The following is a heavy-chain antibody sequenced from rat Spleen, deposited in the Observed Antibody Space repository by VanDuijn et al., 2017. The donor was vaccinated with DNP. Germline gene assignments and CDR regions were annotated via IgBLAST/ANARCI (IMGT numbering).Heavy chain of an antibody. D-gene: IGHD1-4*01. Sequence: EVQLQESGPGLVKPSQSLSLTCSVTGYSITSHYWGWIRRFPGNKLEWMGSVNSAGNTNYNPSLKSRISIIRDTSKNQLFLQVNSVTTEDTATYYCARWPGYNPPYAMDAWGQGISVSVSS. CDR1: GYSITSHY. CDR3: ARWPGYNPPYAMDA. V-gene: IGHV3-3*01. J-gene: IGHJ4*01. CDR2: VNSAGNT.